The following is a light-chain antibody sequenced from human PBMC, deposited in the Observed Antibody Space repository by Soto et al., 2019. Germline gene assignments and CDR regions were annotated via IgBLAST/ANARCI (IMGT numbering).Light chain of an antibody. J-gene: IGLJ2*01. CDR2: DYT. Sequence: QSVLTQPPSVSGAPGQRVTISCTGTSSNIGTGYNVHWYQQLPGTASKHLINDYTKRPSGVPDRFSGSKSGATASLAITGLHAEDEADYYCQSYDSSLSGSVFGGGTKLTVL. V-gene: IGLV1-40*01. CDR1: SSNIGTGYN. CDR3: QSYDSSLSGSV.